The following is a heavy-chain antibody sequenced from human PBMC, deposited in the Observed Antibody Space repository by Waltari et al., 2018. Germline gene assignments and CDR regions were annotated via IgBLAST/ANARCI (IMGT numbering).Heavy chain of an antibody. CDR3: ARVGFGVVVPARWFDP. Sequence: QVQLVQSGAEVKNPGPSVKVSCKASGYTFTGYYMHWLRQAPGQGLEWMGWINPNSGGTNYAQKFQGRVTMTRDTSISTAYMELSRLRSDDTAVYYCARVGFGVVVPARWFDPWGQGTLVTVSS. D-gene: IGHD2-2*01. V-gene: IGHV1-2*02. J-gene: IGHJ5*02. CDR1: GYTFTGYY. CDR2: INPNSGGT.